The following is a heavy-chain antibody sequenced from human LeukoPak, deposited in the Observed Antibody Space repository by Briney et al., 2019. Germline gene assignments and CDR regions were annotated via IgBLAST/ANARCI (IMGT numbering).Heavy chain of an antibody. CDR2: ISYDGSKK. V-gene: IGHV3-30-3*01. CDR3: ARGPERTGVGTRYYYDMDV. CDR1: GFTFSSYA. D-gene: IGHD2-8*01. J-gene: IGHJ6*02. Sequence: GRSLRLSCAASGFTFSSYAMHWVRQAPGKGLEGVAVISYDGSKKYYADSVKGGFTISRDNSKNTLYLQMNSLRAEDTAVYYCARGPERTGVGTRYYYDMDVWGQGTTVTVSS.